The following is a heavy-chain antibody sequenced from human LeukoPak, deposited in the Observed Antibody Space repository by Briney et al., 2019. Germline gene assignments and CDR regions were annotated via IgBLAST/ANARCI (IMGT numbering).Heavy chain of an antibody. D-gene: IGHD1-26*01. Sequence: SETLSLTRAVSGYSISSGYYWGWIRPPPGKGLEWIGSIYHSGSTYYNPSLKSRVTISVDTSKNQFSLKLSSVTAADTAVYYCARHSGSYYYNWFDPWGQGTLVTVSS. CDR2: IYHSGST. CDR1: GYSISSGYY. CDR3: ARHSGSYYYNWFDP. J-gene: IGHJ5*02. V-gene: IGHV4-38-2*01.